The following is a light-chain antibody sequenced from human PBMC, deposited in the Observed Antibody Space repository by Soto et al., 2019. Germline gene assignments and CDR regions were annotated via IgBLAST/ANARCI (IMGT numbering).Light chain of an antibody. CDR2: AAS. Sequence: DMQMTQSPSSLSASVGDRVTITCRASQNIDNYLNWYQQKPGEAPKLLISAASNLQTGVPSRFSGSRSGTDFSLTISGLQPDDFATYFCQQSYTIPLIFGVGTKVDIK. CDR1: QNIDNY. CDR3: QQSYTIPLI. V-gene: IGKV1-39*01. J-gene: IGKJ4*01.